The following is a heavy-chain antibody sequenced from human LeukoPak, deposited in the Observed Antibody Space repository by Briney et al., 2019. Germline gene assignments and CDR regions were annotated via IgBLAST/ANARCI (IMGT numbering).Heavy chain of an antibody. CDR2: IYYSGST. D-gene: IGHD4-17*01. Sequence: SQTLSLTCTVSGGSTSSDDYYWSWIRQPPGKGLEWIGSIYYSGSTYYNPSLKSRITISVDTSKNQFSLKLSSVTAADTAVYYCARVAVTTFYWGQGTLVTVSS. CDR1: GGSTSSDDYY. J-gene: IGHJ4*02. V-gene: IGHV4-30-4*08. CDR3: ARVAVTTFY.